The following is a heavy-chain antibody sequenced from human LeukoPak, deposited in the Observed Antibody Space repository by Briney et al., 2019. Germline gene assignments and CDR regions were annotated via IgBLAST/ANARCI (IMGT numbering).Heavy chain of an antibody. CDR1: GFTFSDYY. V-gene: IGHV3-7*01. CDR2: INQDGSEK. Sequence: PGGSLRLSCAASGFTFSDYYMNWIRQAPGKGLEWVANINQDGSEKFYVDSVMGRFTISRDNTKNSLYLQMNSLRAEDTAVYYCTKVRDYDGYFDYWGQGTLVTVSS. J-gene: IGHJ4*02. D-gene: IGHD3-22*01. CDR3: TKVRDYDGYFDY.